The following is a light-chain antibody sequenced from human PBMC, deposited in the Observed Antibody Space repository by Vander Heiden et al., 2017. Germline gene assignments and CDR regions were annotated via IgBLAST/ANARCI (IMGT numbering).Light chain of an antibody. Sequence: SYELNQPPSVSVSPGQTARITCSGDRLGDKYACWYQQKPGQSPVLVIYQDNRRPSGIPERFSGSTSANTATLTISGTQPMDEADYYCQAWDNNIMMFGGGTKLTVL. CDR2: QDN. V-gene: IGLV3-1*01. J-gene: IGLJ3*02. CDR1: RLGDKY. CDR3: QAWDNNIMM.